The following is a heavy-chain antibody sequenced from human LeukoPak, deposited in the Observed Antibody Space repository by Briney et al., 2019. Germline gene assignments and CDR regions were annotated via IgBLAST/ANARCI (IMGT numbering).Heavy chain of an antibody. CDR2: IYTSGST. D-gene: IGHD2-2*01. CDR3: ARLGYCSSTSCYGFDP. J-gene: IGHJ5*02. V-gene: IGHV4-4*09. CDR1: GGSISSYY. Sequence: SETLSLTCTVSGGSISSYYWSWIRQPPGKGLEWIGYIYTSGSTNYNPSLKSRVTISVDTSKNQFSLELSSVTAADTAVYYCARLGYCSSTSCYGFDPWGQGTLVTVSS.